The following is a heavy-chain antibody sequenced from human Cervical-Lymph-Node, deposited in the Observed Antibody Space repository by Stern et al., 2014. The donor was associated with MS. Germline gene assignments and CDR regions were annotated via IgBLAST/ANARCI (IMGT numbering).Heavy chain of an antibody. CDR3: AKGSGGSGYYPVALDY. CDR2: IIWNSVSV. V-gene: IGHV3-9*01. D-gene: IGHD3-3*01. CDR1: GFTFDDYA. J-gene: IGHJ4*02. Sequence: VQLVQSGGGLVQPGRSLRLSCAASGFTFDDYAMHWVRQAPGQGLEWVSGIIWNSVSVGYADSAKGRFTISRDNAKNSLYLQMNSLRGDDTALYYCAKGSGGSGYYPVALDYWGQGTLVTVSS.